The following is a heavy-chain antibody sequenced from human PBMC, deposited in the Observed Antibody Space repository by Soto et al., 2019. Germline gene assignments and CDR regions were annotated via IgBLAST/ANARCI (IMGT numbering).Heavy chain of an antibody. CDR1: GGSISSSSYY. J-gene: IGHJ4*02. CDR2: IYYSGST. V-gene: IGHV4-39*01. CDR3: ARQGRIAAAGKSLDY. Sequence: SETLSLTCTVSGGSISSSSYYWGWIRQPPGKGLEWIGSIYYSGSTYYNPSLKSRVTISVDTSKNQFSLKLSSVTAADTAVYYCARQGRIAAAGKSLDYWGQGTLVTVSS. D-gene: IGHD6-13*01.